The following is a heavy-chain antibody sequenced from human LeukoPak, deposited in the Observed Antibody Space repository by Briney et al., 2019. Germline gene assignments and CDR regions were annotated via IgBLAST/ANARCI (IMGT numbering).Heavy chain of an antibody. CDR2: ISSSSSYI. J-gene: IGHJ4*02. V-gene: IGHV3-21*01. CDR1: GFTFSSYS. CDR3: ARDKSYGDNYFDY. Sequence: PGGSLRLSCAASGFTFSSYSMNWVRQAPGKGLEWVSSISSSSSYIYYADSVKGRFTISRDNAKNSLYLQMNGLRAEDTAVYYCARDKSYGDNYFDYWGQGTLVTVSS. D-gene: IGHD4-17*01.